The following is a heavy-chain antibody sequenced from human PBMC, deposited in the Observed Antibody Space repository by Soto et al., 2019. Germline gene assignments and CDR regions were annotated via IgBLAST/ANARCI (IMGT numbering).Heavy chain of an antibody. V-gene: IGHV3-30*18. CDR1: GFTFSSYG. CDR3: AKPLGLLRRAMAQGSDY. Sequence: GGSLRLSCAASGFTFSSYGMNWVRQAPGKGLEWVAVVSYDEITKYYADSVKGRFTISRDNSKNTVYLQMNSLRPEDTAVYYCAKPLGLLRRAMAQGSDYWGQGTLVTVSS. J-gene: IGHJ4*02. D-gene: IGHD5-18*01. CDR2: VSYDEITK.